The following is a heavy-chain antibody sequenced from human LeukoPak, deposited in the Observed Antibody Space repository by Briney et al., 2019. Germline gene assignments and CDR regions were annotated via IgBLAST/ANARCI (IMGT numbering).Heavy chain of an antibody. CDR2: FYPEDGET. CDR3: ATELESGYEKRDAFDI. J-gene: IGHJ3*02. Sequence: ASVKVSCKVSGYTLTELSMHWVRQAPGKGLEWMGGFYPEDGETIYAQKFQGRVTMTEDTSTDTAYMELSSLRSEDTAVYYCATELESGYEKRDAFDIWGQGTMVTVSS. D-gene: IGHD5-12*01. CDR1: GYTLTELS. V-gene: IGHV1-24*01.